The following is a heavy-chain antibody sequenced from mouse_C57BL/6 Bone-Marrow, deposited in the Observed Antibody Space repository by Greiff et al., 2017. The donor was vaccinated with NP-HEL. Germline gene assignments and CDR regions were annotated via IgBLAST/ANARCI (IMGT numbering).Heavy chain of an antibody. CDR1: GYTFTDYY. Sequence: EVQLQQSGPELVKPGASVKISCKASGYTFTDYYMNWVKQSHGKSLEWIGDINPNNGGTSYNQKFKGKATLTVDKSSSTAYMELRSLTSEDSAVYYCASGFGSSPWYFDVWGTGTTVTVSS. V-gene: IGHV1-26*01. CDR3: ASGFGSSPWYFDV. J-gene: IGHJ1*03. D-gene: IGHD1-1*01. CDR2: INPNNGGT.